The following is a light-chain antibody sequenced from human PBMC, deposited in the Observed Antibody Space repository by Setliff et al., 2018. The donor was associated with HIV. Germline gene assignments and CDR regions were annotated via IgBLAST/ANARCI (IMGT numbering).Light chain of an antibody. J-gene: IGLJ3*02. CDR1: RSNIGSKT. CDR2: TDN. CDR3: ATWDDSLNGRV. Sequence: QSVLAQPPSASVTPGQRVTISCSGSRSNIGSKTVNWYQQVPGTAPKLLIHTDNQRPSGVPDRFSGSKSGTSASLAISGLQSDDEADYYCATWDDSLNGRVFGGGTKVTVL. V-gene: IGLV1-44*01.